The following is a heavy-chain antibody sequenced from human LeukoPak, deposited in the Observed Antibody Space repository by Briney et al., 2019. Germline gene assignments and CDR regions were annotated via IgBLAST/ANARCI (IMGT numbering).Heavy chain of an antibody. Sequence: ASVKVSCKASGYTFTSYYMHWVRQAPGQGLEWMGIINPSGGSTSYAQKFQGRVTMTRDTSTSTVYMELSSLRSEDTAVYYCATTSYYYGSGPRALDYWGQGILVTVSS. CDR2: INPSGGST. CDR3: ATTSYYYGSGPRALDY. D-gene: IGHD3-10*01. CDR1: GYTFTSYY. V-gene: IGHV1-46*01. J-gene: IGHJ4*02.